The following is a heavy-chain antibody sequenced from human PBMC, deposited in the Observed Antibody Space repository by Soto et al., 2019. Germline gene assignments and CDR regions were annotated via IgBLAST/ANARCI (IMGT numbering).Heavy chain of an antibody. CDR2: ISGSGGST. CDR1: GFTFSDYA. Sequence: GGSLRLSCAASGFTFSDYAMSWVRQAPGKGLEWVSGISGSGGSTYYADSVKGRFTISRDNPKNTLYLQVNSLRADDTAVYYCAKDYYYYDSSGYSYVFDYWGQGTRVTV. J-gene: IGHJ4*02. CDR3: AKDYYYYDSSGYSYVFDY. V-gene: IGHV3-23*01. D-gene: IGHD3-22*01.